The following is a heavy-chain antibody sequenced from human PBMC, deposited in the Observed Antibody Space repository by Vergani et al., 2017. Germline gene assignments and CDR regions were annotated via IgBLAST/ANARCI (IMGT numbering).Heavy chain of an antibody. CDR2: ISSSGSSI. D-gene: IGHD6-13*01. CDR3: ASPLLESSSTTWAFDI. Sequence: EVQLVESGGGLVKPGGSLRLSCAASGFTFSSYSMNWVRQAPGKGLEWVSYISSSGSSIYYADSVKGRFTISRDNAKNSLYLQMNSLRAEDTAVYYCASPLLESSSTTWAFDIWGQGTMVTVSS. J-gene: IGHJ3*02. CDR1: GFTFSSYS. V-gene: IGHV3-21*04.